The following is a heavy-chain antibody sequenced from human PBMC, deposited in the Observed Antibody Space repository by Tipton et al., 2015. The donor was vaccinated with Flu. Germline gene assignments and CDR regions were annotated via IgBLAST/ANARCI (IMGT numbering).Heavy chain of an antibody. D-gene: IGHD4-11*01. CDR2: IWHNVRA. V-gene: IGHV4-38-2*01. CDR3: ARRDFSNYVSEPKNWFDP. J-gene: IGHJ5*02. CDR1: GYPISSGYI. Sequence: TLSLACSVSGYPISSGYIWAWIRQPPGKGLEFIGSIWHNVRAYHNPSLKSRVTLSIDTSKNQFSLKLSSVTAADTAVYYCARRDFSNYVSEPKNWFDPWGQGILVTVSS.